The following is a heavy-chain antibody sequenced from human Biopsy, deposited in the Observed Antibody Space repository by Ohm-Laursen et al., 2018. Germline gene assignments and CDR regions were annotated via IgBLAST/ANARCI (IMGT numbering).Heavy chain of an antibody. CDR3: ARHPTGFWFDP. Sequence: SDTLSLTCPVSGGSVSSNVAYWAWIRQPPGKGLESIGSIFYSGITYYNPSLQSRVTMSVDTSKNQFSLNLTYVIAADTAVYYCARHPTGFWFDPWGQGTLVIVSS. CDR2: IFYSGIT. J-gene: IGHJ5*02. V-gene: IGHV4-39*01. CDR1: GGSVSSNVAY.